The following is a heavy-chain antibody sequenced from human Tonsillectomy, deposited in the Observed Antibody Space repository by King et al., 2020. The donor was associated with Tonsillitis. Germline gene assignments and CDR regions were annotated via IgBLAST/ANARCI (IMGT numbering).Heavy chain of an antibody. CDR3: ARMWEWIPDY. V-gene: IGHV4-61*01. J-gene: IGHJ4*02. CDR1: GGSVSSGSYY. D-gene: IGHD1-26*01. CDR2: IYYSGST. Sequence: VQLQESGPGLVKPSETLSLTCTVSGGSVSSGSYYWSWIRQPPGKGLEWIGYIYYSGSTNYNPSLKSRVTITVDTSKNQFSLKLSSVTAADTAVYYCARMWEWIPDYWGQGTLVTVXS.